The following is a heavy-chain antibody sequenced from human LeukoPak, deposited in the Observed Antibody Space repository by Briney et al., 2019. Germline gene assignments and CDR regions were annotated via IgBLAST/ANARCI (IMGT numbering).Heavy chain of an antibody. D-gene: IGHD6-6*01. CDR2: IWYDGSNK. CDR3: ASEFIAAPNYYYGMDV. Sequence: GRSLRLSCAASGFTFSSYGMHWVRQAPGKGLEWVAVIWYDGSNKYYADSVKGRFTISRDNSKNTLYLQMNSLRAEDTAVYYCASEFIAAPNYYYGMDVWGQGTTVTVSS. V-gene: IGHV3-33*01. J-gene: IGHJ6*02. CDR1: GFTFSSYG.